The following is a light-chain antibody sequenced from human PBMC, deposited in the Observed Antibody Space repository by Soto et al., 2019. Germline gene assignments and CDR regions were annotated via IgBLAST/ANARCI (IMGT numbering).Light chain of an antibody. Sequence: QSVVTQSSSACASLGSSVKLTCTLSSGHSSYIIAWHQQQPGKAPRYLMKVEGSGTYYKGSGVPDRFSGSSSGADRYLIISNLQSEDEADYYCETWDSKSVFGGGTKVTVL. CDR1: SGHSSYI. CDR3: ETWDSKSV. CDR2: VEGSGTY. J-gene: IGLJ2*01. V-gene: IGLV4-60*03.